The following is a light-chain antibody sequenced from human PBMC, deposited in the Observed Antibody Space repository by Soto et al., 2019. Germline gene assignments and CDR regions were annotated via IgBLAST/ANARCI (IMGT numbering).Light chain of an antibody. Sequence: DIQMTQSPSSLSASAGDRFTLTCQASQDISTYLNWYQQKPGKAPKLLIYDASNLETGVPSRFSGSGSGTDFTLTISSLQPEDFATYYCQQSYSTPPTFGGGTKVDIK. CDR1: QDISTY. J-gene: IGKJ4*01. V-gene: IGKV1-39*01. CDR3: QQSYSTPPT. CDR2: DAS.